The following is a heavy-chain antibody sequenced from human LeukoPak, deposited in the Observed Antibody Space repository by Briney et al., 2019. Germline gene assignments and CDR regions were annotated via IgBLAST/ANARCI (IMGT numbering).Heavy chain of an antibody. V-gene: IGHV4-4*09. J-gene: IGHJ4*02. D-gene: IGHD3-22*01. CDR3: ARHHYDSSGYSDY. CDR1: GGSISSYY. CDR2: IYTSRST. Sequence: SETLSLTCTASGGSISSYYLRWIRQPPGKGLKWIGYIYTSRSTNYNPSLKSRVTISVDTSKYQFSLKLSSVTAADTAVYYCARHHYDSSGYSDYWGQGTLVTVSS.